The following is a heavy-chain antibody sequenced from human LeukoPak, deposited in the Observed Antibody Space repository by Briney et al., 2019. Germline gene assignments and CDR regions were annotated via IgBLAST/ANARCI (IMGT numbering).Heavy chain of an antibody. V-gene: IGHV4-59*01. CDR2: IYYSGST. D-gene: IGHD5-24*01. J-gene: IGHJ4*02. Sequence: SETLSLTCTVSGGSISSYYWSWIRQPPGKGLEWIGYIYYSGSTNYNPSLKSRVTISVDTSKNQFSLKLSSVTAADTAVYYYARAGRRDGYIDYFDYWGQGTLVTVSS. CDR1: GGSISSYY. CDR3: ARAGRRDGYIDYFDY.